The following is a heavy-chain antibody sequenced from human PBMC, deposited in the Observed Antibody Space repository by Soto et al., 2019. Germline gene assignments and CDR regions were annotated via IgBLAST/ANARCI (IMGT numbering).Heavy chain of an antibody. CDR3: SRECLYDSSGYYPYYFVY. CDR2: ISSSGSII. V-gene: IGHV3-11*04. J-gene: IGHJ4*02. Sequence: GKGLEWIAYISSSGSIISYADSVKGRFTISRDNGKNSLHLQMNSLTEEDTAVYFCSRECLYDSSGYYPYYFVYSGLPTLVSVFS. D-gene: IGHD3-22*01.